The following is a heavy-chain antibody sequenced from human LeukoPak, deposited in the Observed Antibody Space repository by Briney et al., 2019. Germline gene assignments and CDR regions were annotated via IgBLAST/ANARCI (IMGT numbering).Heavy chain of an antibody. CDR3: AVSSSFDY. J-gene: IGHJ4*02. CDR2: IYHSGST. V-gene: IGHV4-38-2*02. CDR1: GYSISSGYY. D-gene: IGHD6-13*01. Sequence: SETLSLTCTVSGYSISSGYYWGWIRQPPGKGLEWIGSIYHSGSTYCNPSLKSRVTISVDTSKNQFSLKLSSVTAADTAVYYCAVSSSFDYWGQGTLVTVSS.